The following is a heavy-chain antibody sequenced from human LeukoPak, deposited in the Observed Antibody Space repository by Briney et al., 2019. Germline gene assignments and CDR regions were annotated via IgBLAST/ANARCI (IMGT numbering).Heavy chain of an antibody. Sequence: PGGSLRLSCAASGFTFSSYVMHWVRQAPGRGLDWVAVILENGNTQYYADSVKGRFTISRDNSKNTLFLQMNSLGTDDTAIYFCARVQGGGFRTADYWGQGTLVTVSS. CDR3: ARVQGGGFRTADY. CDR2: ILENGNTQ. J-gene: IGHJ4*02. D-gene: IGHD1-14*01. V-gene: IGHV3-30*04. CDR1: GFTFSSYV.